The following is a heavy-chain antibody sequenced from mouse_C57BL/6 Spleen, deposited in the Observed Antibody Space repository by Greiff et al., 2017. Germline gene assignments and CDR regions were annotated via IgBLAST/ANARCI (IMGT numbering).Heavy chain of an antibody. Sequence: QVQLQQSGAELVKPGASVKISCKASGYAFSSYWMNWVKQRPGKGLEWIGQIYPGDGDTNYNGKFKGKATLTADKSSSTAYMQLISLTSEDSAVYFCARDGYNYYAMDYWGQGTSVTVSS. V-gene: IGHV1-80*01. J-gene: IGHJ4*01. CDR1: GYAFSSYW. CDR3: ARDGYNYYAMDY. D-gene: IGHD2-2*01. CDR2: IYPGDGDT.